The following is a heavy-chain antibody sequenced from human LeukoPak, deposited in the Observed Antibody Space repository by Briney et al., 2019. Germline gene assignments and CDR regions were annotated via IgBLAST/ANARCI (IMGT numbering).Heavy chain of an antibody. D-gene: IGHD3-10*01. V-gene: IGHV3-74*01. CDR3: ARDGGVRGVFDY. J-gene: IGHJ4*02. Sequence: GGSLRLSCAASGFTFSSYWMHWVRQAPRKGLVWVSRINTDGSSTSYADSVKGRFTISRDNAKNTLYLQMNSLRAEDTAVYYCARDGGVRGVFDYWGQGTLVTVSS. CDR1: GFTFSSYW. CDR2: INTDGSST.